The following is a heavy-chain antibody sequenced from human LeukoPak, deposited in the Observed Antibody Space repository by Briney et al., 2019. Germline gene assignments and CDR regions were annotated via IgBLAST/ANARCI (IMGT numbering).Heavy chain of an antibody. CDR1: GFTFSSYG. J-gene: IGHJ4*02. CDR2: ISYDGSNK. Sequence: GGSLRLSCAASGFTFSSYGMHWVRQAPGKGLEWVAVISYDGSNKFYEDSVKGRFTISRDNSKNTLYLQMSSLRAEGTAVYYCAKAGYSSGWRNFDYWGQGTLVTVSS. CDR3: AKAGYSSGWRNFDY. D-gene: IGHD6-19*01. V-gene: IGHV3-30*18.